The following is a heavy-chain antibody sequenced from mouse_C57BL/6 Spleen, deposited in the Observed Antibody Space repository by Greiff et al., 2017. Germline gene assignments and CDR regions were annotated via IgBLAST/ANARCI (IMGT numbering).Heavy chain of an antibody. J-gene: IGHJ2*01. D-gene: IGHD2-4*01. Sequence: LQESGAELVKPGASVKISCKASGYAFSSYWMNWVKQRPGKGLEWIGQIYPGDGDTNYNGKFKGKATLTADKSSSTAYMQLSSLTSEDSAVYFCARQSYDYGDYWGQGTTLTVSS. CDR1: GYAFSSYW. CDR3: ARQSYDYGDY. V-gene: IGHV1-80*01. CDR2: IYPGDGDT.